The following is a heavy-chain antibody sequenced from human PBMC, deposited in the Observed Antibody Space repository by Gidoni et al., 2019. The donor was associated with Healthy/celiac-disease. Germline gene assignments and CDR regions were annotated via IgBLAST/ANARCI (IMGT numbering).Heavy chain of an antibody. CDR1: DFPFTSYI. J-gene: IGHJ3*02. D-gene: IGHD3-22*01. V-gene: IGHV3-48*02. CDR2: ISSSSSTI. CDR3: ARDSPFTPLITMIVGDFDI. Sequence: EVQLVESGGGLLPPGGSLRLSCAASDFPFTSYIMNWVRQAPGKALEWVSYISSSSSTIYYADSVKGRFTISRDNAKNSLYLQMNSLRDEDTAVYYCARDSPFTPLITMIVGDFDIWGQGTMVTVSS.